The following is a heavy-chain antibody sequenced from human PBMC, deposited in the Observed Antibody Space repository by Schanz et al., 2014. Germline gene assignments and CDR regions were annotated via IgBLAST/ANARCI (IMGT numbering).Heavy chain of an antibody. CDR2: INGSGNAT. D-gene: IGHD3-9*01. J-gene: IGHJ4*02. CDR3: AKDPYDVLTGYQYYFDY. Sequence: VQLVESGGGLVKPGGSLRLSCAASGFTFATYAMSWVRQAPGKGPEWVAAINGSGNATYYADSVKGRFTISRDNSRNTLFLQMKRLRVEDTAVYFCAKDPYDVLTGYQYYFDYWGPGRLVTVSS. CDR1: GFTFATYA. V-gene: IGHV3-23*04.